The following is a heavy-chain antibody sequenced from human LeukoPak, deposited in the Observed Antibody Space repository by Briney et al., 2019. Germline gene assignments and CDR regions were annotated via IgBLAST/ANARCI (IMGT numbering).Heavy chain of an antibody. CDR1: GFTFSGYS. D-gene: IGHD6-19*01. J-gene: IGHJ4*02. V-gene: IGHV3-48*04. CDR3: ARARGRIAVAEVLDY. Sequence: GGSLRLSSAASGFTFSGYSMNWVRQAPGKGLEWVSYISGSGGTISYADPVKGRFTISRDNAKNSLYLQMDSLRAEDTAVYYCARARGRIAVAEVLDYWGQGTLVTVSS. CDR2: ISGSGGTI.